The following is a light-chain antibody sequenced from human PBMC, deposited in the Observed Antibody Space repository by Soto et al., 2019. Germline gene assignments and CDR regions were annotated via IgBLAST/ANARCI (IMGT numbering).Light chain of an antibody. CDR1: QTIRSNY. CDR3: QQYGSSPWT. J-gene: IGKJ1*01. CDR2: GAS. Sequence: ETVLTQSPGTLSFSPGERATLSCRASQTIRSNYLAWYRQTPGQAPRLLIYGASNRATGIADRFSGSGSGTDFTLMISRLEPEDFALYYCQQYGSSPWTFGQGNKLEIK. V-gene: IGKV3-20*01.